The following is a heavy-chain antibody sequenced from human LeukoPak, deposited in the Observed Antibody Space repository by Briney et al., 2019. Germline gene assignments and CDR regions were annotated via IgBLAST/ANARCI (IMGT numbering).Heavy chain of an antibody. CDR3: AGNIAAAGRYYYGMDV. Sequence: PSETLSLTCTVPGGSLSSYYWSWIRQPPGEGLGWIGYIYYSGSTNYNPALKSRVTISVDTSKNQFSLKLSSVTAADTAVYYCAGNIAAAGRYYYGMDVWGQGTTVTVSS. CDR2: IYYSGST. D-gene: IGHD6-13*01. J-gene: IGHJ6*02. V-gene: IGHV4-59*08. CDR1: GGSLSSYY.